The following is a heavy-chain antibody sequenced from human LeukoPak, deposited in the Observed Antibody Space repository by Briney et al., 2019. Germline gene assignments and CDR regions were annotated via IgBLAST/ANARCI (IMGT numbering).Heavy chain of an antibody. CDR2: ISSSSTTI. CDR3: ARSPVAGRYYFDS. D-gene: IGHD6-19*01. J-gene: IGHJ4*02. V-gene: IGHV3-48*02. CDR1: GFAFSTYS. Sequence: GGSLRLSCAASGFAFSTYSMNWVRQAPGKGLQWVSYISSSSTTIFYADSVKGRFTISRDNANNSLFLQMNSLRDEDTAAYYCARSPVAGRYYFDSWGQGTLVTVSS.